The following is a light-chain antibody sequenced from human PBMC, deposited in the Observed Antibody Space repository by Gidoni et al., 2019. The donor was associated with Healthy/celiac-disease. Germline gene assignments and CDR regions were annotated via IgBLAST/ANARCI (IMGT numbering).Light chain of an antibody. CDR1: QSVSSN. Sequence: EIVMTQSPATLSVSPGERATLSCRASQSVSSNLAWYQQKPGQAPRLLIYGASTRATGIPARFSGSDSGTEFTLTISSLQSEDFAVYYCQQYNNWPPLTFGGXTKVEIK. J-gene: IGKJ4*01. V-gene: IGKV3-15*01. CDR3: QQYNNWPPLT. CDR2: GAS.